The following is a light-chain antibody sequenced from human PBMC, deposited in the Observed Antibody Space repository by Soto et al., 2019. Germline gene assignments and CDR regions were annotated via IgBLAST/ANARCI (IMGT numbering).Light chain of an antibody. CDR1: QSVSSN. CDR3: QQYNNCPPET. V-gene: IGKV3-15*01. J-gene: IGKJ4*01. Sequence: EIVMTQSPATLSVSPGERATLSCRASQSVSSNLAWYQQKPGQAPRLLIYGASTRATGIPSRFSGSGSGTEFSLTISSLQSEDFAVYYCQQYNNCPPETFGGGTKVEIK. CDR2: GAS.